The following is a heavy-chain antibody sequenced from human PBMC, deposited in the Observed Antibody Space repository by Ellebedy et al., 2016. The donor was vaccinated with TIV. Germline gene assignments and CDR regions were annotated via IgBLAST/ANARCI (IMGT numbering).Heavy chain of an antibody. V-gene: IGHV1-18*04. CDR2: VSGYNGNT. Sequence: AASVKVSCKTSGYTFTTHGVSWVRQAPGQGLEWMGWVSGYNGNTQYAQKFQGRVTMTTDTSTSTAYMELRSLRSDDTAVYYCARDTYTYYYDSSGYFGEIILDYWGQGTLVTVSS. D-gene: IGHD3-22*01. J-gene: IGHJ4*02. CDR1: GYTFTTHG. CDR3: ARDTYTYYYDSSGYFGEIILDY.